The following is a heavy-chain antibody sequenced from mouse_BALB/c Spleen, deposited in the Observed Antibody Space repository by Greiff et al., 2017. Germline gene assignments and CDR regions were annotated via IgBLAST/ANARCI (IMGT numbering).Heavy chain of an antibody. D-gene: IGHD2-10*02. CDR3: AREGVWGDY. V-gene: IGHV5-4*02. CDR2: ISDGGSYT. CDR1: GFTFSDYY. Sequence: EVKVVESGGGLVKPGGSLKLSCAASGFTFSDYYMYWVRQTPEKRLEWVATISDGGSYTYYPDSVKGRFTISRDNAKNNLYLQMSSLKSEDTAMYYCAREGVWGDYWGQGTSVTVSS. J-gene: IGHJ4*01.